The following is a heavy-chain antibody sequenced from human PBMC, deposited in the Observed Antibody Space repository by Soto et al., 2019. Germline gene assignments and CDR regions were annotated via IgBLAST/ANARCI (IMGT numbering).Heavy chain of an antibody. J-gene: IGHJ6*03. CDR1: GGTFSSYA. CDR2: IIPIFGTA. Sequence: GASVKVSCKASGGTFSSYAISWVRQAPGQGLEWMGGIIPIFGTANYAQKFQGRVTITADESTSTAYMELSSLRSEDTAVYYCARGYCSGGSCYIDYYYYMDVWGKGTTVTVSS. D-gene: IGHD2-15*01. CDR3: ARGYCSGGSCYIDYYYYMDV. V-gene: IGHV1-69*13.